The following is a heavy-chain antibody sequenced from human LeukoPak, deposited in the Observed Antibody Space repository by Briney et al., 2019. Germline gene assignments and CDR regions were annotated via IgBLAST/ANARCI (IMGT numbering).Heavy chain of an antibody. D-gene: IGHD5-24*01. CDR2: INHSGST. CDR1: GGSFSGYY. Sequence: SETLSLTCAVYGGSFSGYYWSWIRQPPGKGLEWIGEINHSGSTNYNPSLKSRVTISVDTSKNQFSLKLSSVTAADTAVYYCARHRRDGYNFFLKEYYFDYWGQGTLVTVSS. J-gene: IGHJ4*02. V-gene: IGHV4-34*01. CDR3: ARHRRDGYNFFLKEYYFDY.